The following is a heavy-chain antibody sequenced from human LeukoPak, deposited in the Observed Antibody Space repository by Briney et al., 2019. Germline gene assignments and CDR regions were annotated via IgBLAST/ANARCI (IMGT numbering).Heavy chain of an antibody. CDR1: GFTLRSYA. CDR2: ISGSGGST. Sequence: GGSLRLSCAASGFTLRSYAMSWVRQAPGKGLEWVSVISGSGGSTDYADSVKGRFTISRDNSKSTLYLQMNSLRAEDTAVYYCAKAYSGSGSYYNAGDAFDIWGQGTMVTVSS. CDR3: AKAYSGSGSYYNAGDAFDI. J-gene: IGHJ3*02. V-gene: IGHV3-23*01. D-gene: IGHD3-10*01.